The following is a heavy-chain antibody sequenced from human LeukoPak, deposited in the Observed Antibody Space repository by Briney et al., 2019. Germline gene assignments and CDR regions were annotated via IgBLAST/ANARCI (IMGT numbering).Heavy chain of an antibody. J-gene: IGHJ5*02. CDR3: ARHRCSGGSCYPMNWFDP. Sequence: SGTLSLTCTVSGYSISSGYYWGWIRQPPGKGLEWIGSIYHSGSTYYNPSLKSRVTISVDTSKNQFSLKLSSVTAADTAVYYCARHRCSGGSCYPMNWFDPWGQGTLVTVSS. V-gene: IGHV4-38-2*02. CDR1: GYSISSGYY. CDR2: IYHSGST. D-gene: IGHD2-15*01.